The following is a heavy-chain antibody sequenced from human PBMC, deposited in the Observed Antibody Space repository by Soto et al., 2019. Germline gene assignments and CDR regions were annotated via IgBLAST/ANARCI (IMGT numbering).Heavy chain of an antibody. CDR1: GFTFSSYS. CDR2: ISSSGGFV. D-gene: IGHD5-12*01. J-gene: IGHJ4*02. V-gene: IGHV3-21*01. CDR3: ARGGNGFDY. Sequence: GGSLRLSCAASGFTFSSYSINWIRQAPGKGLKWASSISSSGGFVFYADSVKGRFTISRDDARNSVYLEMNSLRAEDTAVYYCARGGNGFDYWGQGTLVTVSS.